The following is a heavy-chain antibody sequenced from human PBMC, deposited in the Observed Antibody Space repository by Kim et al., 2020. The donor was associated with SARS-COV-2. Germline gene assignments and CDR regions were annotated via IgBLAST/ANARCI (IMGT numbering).Heavy chain of an antibody. D-gene: IGHD2-21*02. J-gene: IGHJ4*02. Sequence: YYGPAMKGRSTTSRNKDKNSLFLQRNSLRVEDTAVYYCARGKGGDCPYDYWGQGTLVTVSS. V-gene: IGHV3-7*01. CDR3: ARGKGGDCPYDY.